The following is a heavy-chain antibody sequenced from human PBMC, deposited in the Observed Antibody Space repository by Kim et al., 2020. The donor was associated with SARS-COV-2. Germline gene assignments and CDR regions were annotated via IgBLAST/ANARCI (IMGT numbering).Heavy chain of an antibody. J-gene: IGHJ5*02. D-gene: IGHD3-10*01. V-gene: IGHV5-10-1*01. CDR3: ARHDRSGSYH. CDR2: YT. Sequence: YTNYSPSFQGHVTISADKSISTAYLQWSSLKASDTAMYYCARHDRSGSYHWGQGTLVTVSS.